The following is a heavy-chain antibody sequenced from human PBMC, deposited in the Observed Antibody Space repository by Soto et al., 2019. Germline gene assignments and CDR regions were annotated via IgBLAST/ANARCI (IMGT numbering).Heavy chain of an antibody. CDR2: IIPLFGTT. D-gene: IGHD3-10*01. CDR3: AAELGFGKLSVV. Sequence: QVQLVQSGVEVRRPGSSVKVSCKASGDTFKNCVISWVRQAPGQGLEWMGGIIPLFGTTDFAQRVQGRPTITTDESTTTAYMELSRLRSEDTATYYCAAELGFGKLSVVWGQGTTVIVSS. J-gene: IGHJ6*02. CDR1: GDTFKNCV. V-gene: IGHV1-69*01.